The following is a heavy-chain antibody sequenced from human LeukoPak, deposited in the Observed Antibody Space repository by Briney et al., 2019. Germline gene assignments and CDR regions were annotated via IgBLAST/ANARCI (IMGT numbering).Heavy chain of an antibody. D-gene: IGHD3-22*01. J-gene: IGHJ4*02. Sequence: GGSLRLSCAASGFTVSSNYMSWVRQAPGKGLEWVSVIYSGGSTYYADSVKGRFTISRDNSKNTLYLQMNSLRAEDTAVYYCSGAYGSSGGPLDYWGQGTLVTVSS. CDR2: IYSGGST. CDR3: SGAYGSSGGPLDY. V-gene: IGHV3-66*01. CDR1: GFTVSSNY.